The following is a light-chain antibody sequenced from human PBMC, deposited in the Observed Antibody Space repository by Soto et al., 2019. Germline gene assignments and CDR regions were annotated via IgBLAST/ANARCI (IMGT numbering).Light chain of an antibody. CDR2: GAS. Sequence: EIVLTQSPGTLSLSPGERATLSCRASQTVRNNYLAWYQQKPGQAPRLLIYGASTRATGIPARFSGSGSGTEFTLTISSLQSEDFAVYYCQQYNNWPTFGQGTKVDI. J-gene: IGKJ1*01. CDR1: QTVRNN. V-gene: IGKV3D-15*01. CDR3: QQYNNWPT.